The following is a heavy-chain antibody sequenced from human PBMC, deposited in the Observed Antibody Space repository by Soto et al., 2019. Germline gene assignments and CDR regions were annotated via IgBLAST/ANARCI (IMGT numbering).Heavy chain of an antibody. CDR2: IRSKAYGGTT. Sequence: PGGSLRLCCTACGFTFGDYAMSWFRQAPGKGLEWVGFIRSKAYGGTTEYAASVKGRFTISRDDSKSIAYLQMNSLKTEDTAVYYCTRPLGYSYGYVPFDYWGQGTLVTVSS. J-gene: IGHJ4*02. CDR3: TRPLGYSYGYVPFDY. D-gene: IGHD5-18*01. CDR1: GFTFGDYA. V-gene: IGHV3-49*03.